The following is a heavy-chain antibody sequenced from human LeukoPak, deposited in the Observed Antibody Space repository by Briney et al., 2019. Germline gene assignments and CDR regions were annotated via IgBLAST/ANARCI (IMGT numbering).Heavy chain of an antibody. J-gene: IGHJ4*02. CDR3: ARGHYDVLAASYKWTPDY. D-gene: IGHD3-9*01. CDR2: ITSGGDYI. V-gene: IGHV3-21*01. Sequence: GGSLRLSCAASGFTFNTFNMNWVRQAPGKGLEWVSSITSGGDYIYYADSVKGRSTTSRDNAKNSLSLQLNSLRVENTAVYYCARGHYDVLAASYKWTPDYWGQGTLVTVSS. CDR1: GFTFNTFN.